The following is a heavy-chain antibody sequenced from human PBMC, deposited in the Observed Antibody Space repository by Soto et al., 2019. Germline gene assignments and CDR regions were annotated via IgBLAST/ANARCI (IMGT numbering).Heavy chain of an antibody. D-gene: IGHD1-26*01. CDR2: IKQDGSEK. CDR3: ARGESRSGSYYPFRYYYGMDV. Sequence: GGSLRLSCAASGFTFSSYWMSWVRQAPGKGLEWVANIKQDGSEKYYVDSVKGRFTISRDNAKNSLYLQMNSLRAEDTAVYYCARGESRSGSYYPFRYYYGMDVWGQGTTVTVSS. V-gene: IGHV3-7*03. J-gene: IGHJ6*02. CDR1: GFTFSSYW.